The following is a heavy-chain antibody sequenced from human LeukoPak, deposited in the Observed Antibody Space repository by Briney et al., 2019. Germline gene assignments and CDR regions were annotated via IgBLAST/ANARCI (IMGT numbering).Heavy chain of an antibody. D-gene: IGHD1-26*01. CDR2: INHRGST. J-gene: IGHJ4*02. CDR1: GGSFSGYY. CDR3: ARRPRNSGSYDGPSGLDY. Sequence: SGTLSLTCAVYGGSFSGYYWSWIRQSPGKGLEWIGEINHRGSTNYNPSLKSRVTISVDTSKNQFSLKLGSVTAADTAVYYCARRPRNSGSYDGPSGLDYWGQGTLVTVSS. V-gene: IGHV4-34*01.